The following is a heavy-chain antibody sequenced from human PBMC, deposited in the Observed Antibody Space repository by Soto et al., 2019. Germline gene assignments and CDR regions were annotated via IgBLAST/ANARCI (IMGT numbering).Heavy chain of an antibody. CDR3: ASGPWGFEPYYYYMDV. Sequence: GGSLRLSCAASGFTFSSYSMNCVRQAPGKGLEWVSSISSSSSYIYYADSVKGRFTISRDNAKNSLYLQMNSLRAEDTAVYYCASGPWGFEPYYYYMDVWGKGTTVTVSS. CDR1: GFTFSSYS. D-gene: IGHD3-10*01. J-gene: IGHJ6*03. V-gene: IGHV3-21*01. CDR2: ISSSSSYI.